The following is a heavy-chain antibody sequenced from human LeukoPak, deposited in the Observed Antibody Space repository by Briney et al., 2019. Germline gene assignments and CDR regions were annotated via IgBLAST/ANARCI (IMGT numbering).Heavy chain of an antibody. D-gene: IGHD3-22*01. CDR1: GLTLSSYD. V-gene: IGHV3-48*01. CDR3: ARHRDSSGTDY. CDR2: ISRLSSTI. Sequence: PGGSLRLSCAASGLTLSSYDLNWVRQAPGKGLEWVSYISRLSSTIYSADSVKGRFTISRDNAKNSLFVQMNSLRAEDTAVYYCARHRDSSGTDYWGQGTLVTVSS. J-gene: IGHJ4*02.